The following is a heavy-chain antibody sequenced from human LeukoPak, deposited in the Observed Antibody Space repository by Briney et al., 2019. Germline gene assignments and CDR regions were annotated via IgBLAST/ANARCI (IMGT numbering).Heavy chain of an antibody. V-gene: IGHV4-39*07. J-gene: IGHJ5*02. CDR2: IYYSGST. D-gene: IGHD3-3*01. Sequence: SETLSLTCTVSGGSISSSSYYWGWIRQPPGKGLEWIGSIYYSGSTYYNPSLKSRVTISVDTSKNQFSLKLSSVTAADTAVYYCASLVFGVVPSSRWFDPWGQGTLVTVSS. CDR3: ASLVFGVVPSSRWFDP. CDR1: GGSISSSSYY.